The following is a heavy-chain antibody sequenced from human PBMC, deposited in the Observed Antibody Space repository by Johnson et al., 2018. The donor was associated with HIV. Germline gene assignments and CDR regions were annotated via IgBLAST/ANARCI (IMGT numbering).Heavy chain of an antibody. CDR3: ARDRAEAYYYDSSGRKSGFDV. D-gene: IGHD3-22*01. V-gene: IGHV3-11*04. CDR1: GFTFSDYY. CDR2: ISSSGNTI. Sequence: HVQLVESGGGLIQPGGSLRLSCAASGFTFSDYYMSWIRQAPGKGLEWVSYISSSGNTISYADYVKGRFTISRDNSKNTLYLQMNSLRAEDTAVYYCARDRAEAYYYDSSGRKSGFDVWGQGTMVTVSS. J-gene: IGHJ3*01.